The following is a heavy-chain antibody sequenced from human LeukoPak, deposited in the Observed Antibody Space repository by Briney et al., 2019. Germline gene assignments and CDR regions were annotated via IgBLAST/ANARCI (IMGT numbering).Heavy chain of an antibody. D-gene: IGHD3-22*01. V-gene: IGHV3-23*01. CDR1: GFTFSTYA. CDR2: ISGSGGNT. J-gene: IGHJ4*02. CDR3: AKSAYSDSSGYSREYCFDY. Sequence: PGVSLRLSCAASGFTFSTYAMSWVRQAPGKGLEWVSAISGSGGNTYYADSVKGRFTISRDNSKNTLYLQMNSLRAEDTAIYYCAKSAYSDSSGYSREYCFDYWGQGTLVTVSS.